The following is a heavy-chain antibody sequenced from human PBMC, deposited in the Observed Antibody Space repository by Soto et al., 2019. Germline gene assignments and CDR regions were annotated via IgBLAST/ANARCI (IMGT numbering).Heavy chain of an antibody. J-gene: IGHJ5*02. D-gene: IGHD2-15*01. CDR1: GGSFSGYY. V-gene: IGHV4-34*01. CDR3: ARGGGGSCYSGCGFDP. Sequence: QVQLQQWGAGLLKPSETLSLTCAVYGGSFSGYYWSWIRQPPGTGLEWIGEINHSGSTNYNPSLNSRVTISVDTSKNQFSMKLSSVTAADTAVYYCARGGGGSCYSGCGFDPWGQGTLVTVSS. CDR2: INHSGST.